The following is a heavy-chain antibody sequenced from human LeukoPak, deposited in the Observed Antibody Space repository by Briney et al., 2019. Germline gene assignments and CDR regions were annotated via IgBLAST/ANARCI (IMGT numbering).Heavy chain of an antibody. CDR2: INAGNGNT. CDR1: GYTFTSYA. CDR3: ARDRGSGSYYNAPFGYYYGMDV. Sequence: ASVKVSCKASGYTFTSYAMHWVRQAPGQRLEWMGWINAGNGNTKYSQKFHGRVTITRATSASTAYMELSSLRSEDTAVYYCARDRGSGSYYNAPFGYYYGMDVWGQGTTVTVSS. V-gene: IGHV1-3*01. D-gene: IGHD3-10*01. J-gene: IGHJ6*02.